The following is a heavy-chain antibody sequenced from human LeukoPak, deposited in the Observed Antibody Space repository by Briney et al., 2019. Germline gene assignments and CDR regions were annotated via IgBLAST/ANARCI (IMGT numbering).Heavy chain of an antibody. CDR1: GYTFTGYY. Sequence: ASVKVSCKASGYTFTGYYMHWVRQAPGQGLEWMGIINPSGGSTSYAQKFQGRVTMTRDMSTSTVYMELSSLRSEDTAVYYCARDPANIVVVPAAPNYYMDVWGKGTTVTVSS. V-gene: IGHV1-46*01. CDR3: ARDPANIVVVPAAPNYYMDV. J-gene: IGHJ6*03. D-gene: IGHD2-2*01. CDR2: INPSGGST.